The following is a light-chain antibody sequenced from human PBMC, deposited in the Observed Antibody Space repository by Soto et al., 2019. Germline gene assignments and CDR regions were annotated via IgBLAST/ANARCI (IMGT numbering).Light chain of an antibody. CDR1: QNIGNS. CDR2: RTS. J-gene: IGKJ2*01. V-gene: IGKV3-15*01. CDR3: QQYKNWYT. Sequence: EIVMTQFPATLSVSPGERATLFCRASQNIGNSLAWYQQKPGQAPRLLVYRTSTRATGVAARFSGSGSGTEFTLTISSLQSEDFAVYYCQQYKNWYTFGQGTKLEIK.